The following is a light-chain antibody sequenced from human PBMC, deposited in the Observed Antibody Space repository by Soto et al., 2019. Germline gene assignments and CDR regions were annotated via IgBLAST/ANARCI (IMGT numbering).Light chain of an antibody. V-gene: IGKV1D-12*01. CDR3: QKADSFPLT. J-gene: IGKJ4*01. Sequence: DIQMTQSPSSVSASVGDRVIISCRSSQGISTWLAWYQQKPGKAPQLLIYAASRLQRGVPSRFRGSGSGTDFALTISILQPDYFATYFRQKADSFPLTFGGGTTVEIK. CDR2: AAS. CDR1: QGISTW.